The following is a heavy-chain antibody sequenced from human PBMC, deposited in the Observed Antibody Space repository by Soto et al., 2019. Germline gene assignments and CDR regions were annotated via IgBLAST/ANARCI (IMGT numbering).Heavy chain of an antibody. CDR3: ARGRYGDY. CDR2: ISAHNGNT. V-gene: IGHV1-18*01. D-gene: IGHD1-1*01. CDR1: GYAFTTYG. J-gene: IGHJ4*02. Sequence: QVHLVQSGAEVKKPGASVKVSCKGTGYAFTTYGITWVRQAPGQGLEWMGWISAHNGNTNYAQKLQGRVTVTRDTSTSTAYMELRSLKSDDTAVYYCARGRYGDYWGQGALVTVSS.